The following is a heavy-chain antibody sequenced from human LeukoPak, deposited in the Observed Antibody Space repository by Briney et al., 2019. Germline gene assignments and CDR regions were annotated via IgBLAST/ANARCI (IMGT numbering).Heavy chain of an antibody. D-gene: IGHD6-19*01. V-gene: IGHV4-59*12. CDR2: IYDSGST. CDR3: AREGESSGWYINSP. Sequence: PSETLSLTCAVYGGSFSGYYWSWIRQPPGKGLEWIGYIYDSGSTNYNPSLKSRVTISVDTSKNQFSLKLSSVTAADTAVYYCAREGESSGWYINSPWGQGTLVTVSS. J-gene: IGHJ5*02. CDR1: GGSFSGYY.